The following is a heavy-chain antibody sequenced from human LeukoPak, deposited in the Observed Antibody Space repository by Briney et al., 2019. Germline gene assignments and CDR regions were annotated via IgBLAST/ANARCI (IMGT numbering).Heavy chain of an antibody. CDR2: IRYDGSNK. Sequence: GGSLRLSCAASGFTFSSYDMHWVRQAPGKGLEWVAFIRYDGSNKYYADSVKGRFTISRDNSKNTLYLQMNSLRAEDTAVYYCAKEGKDEYYYDSSGYYFDYWGQGTLVTVSS. J-gene: IGHJ4*02. CDR1: GFTFSSYD. V-gene: IGHV3-30*02. CDR3: AKEGKDEYYYDSSGYYFDY. D-gene: IGHD3-22*01.